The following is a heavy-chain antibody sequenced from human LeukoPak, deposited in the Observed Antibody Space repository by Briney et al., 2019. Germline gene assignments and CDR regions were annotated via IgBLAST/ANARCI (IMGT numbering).Heavy chain of an antibody. J-gene: IGHJ6*02. D-gene: IGHD6-13*01. CDR2: IYSGGST. CDR1: GFTVSSNY. V-gene: IGHV3-66*01. CDR3: ARDLAVVAAAGIDPETYYYYGTDV. Sequence: GGSLRLSCAASGFTVSSNYMSWVRQAPGKGLEWVSVIYSGGSTYYADSVKGRFTISRDNSKNTLYLQMNSLRAEDTAVYYCARDLAVVAAAGIDPETYYYYGTDVWGQGTTVTVSS.